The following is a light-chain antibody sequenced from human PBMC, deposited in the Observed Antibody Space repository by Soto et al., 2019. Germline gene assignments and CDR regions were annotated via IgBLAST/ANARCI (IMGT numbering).Light chain of an antibody. CDR3: QQYNNWAPWT. V-gene: IGKV3-15*01. CDR1: QSVSNN. J-gene: IGKJ1*01. Sequence: ILMTQSPATLSVSPGERATLSCRASQSVSNNLAWYQQKPGQAPRLLIYDASTRATGIPARFSGSGSGTEFTLTISGLQSEDFAVYYCQQYNNWAPWTFGQGTKVGLK. CDR2: DAS.